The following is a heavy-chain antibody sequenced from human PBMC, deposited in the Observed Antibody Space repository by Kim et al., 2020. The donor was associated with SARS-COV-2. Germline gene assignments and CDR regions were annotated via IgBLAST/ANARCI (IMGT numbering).Heavy chain of an antibody. CDR2: IKSKTDGGTT. CDR1: GFTFSNAW. D-gene: IGHD3-9*01. CDR3: TTEPSTTYYDILTGYYMPDS. J-gene: IGHJ4*02. Sequence: GGSPRLSCAASGFTFSNAWMSWVRQAPGKGLEWVGRIKSKTDGGTTDYAAPGKGRFTISRDDSKNTLYLQMNSLKTEDTAVYYCTTEPSTTYYDILTGYYMPDSWGQGTLVTVSS. V-gene: IGHV3-15*01.